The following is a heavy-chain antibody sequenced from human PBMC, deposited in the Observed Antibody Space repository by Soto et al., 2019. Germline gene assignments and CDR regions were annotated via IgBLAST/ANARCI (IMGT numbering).Heavy chain of an antibody. D-gene: IGHD1-1*01. CDR2: VTNSGSNT. J-gene: IGHJ3*02. Sequence: EVQLLESGGGLVQPGGSLRLSCAASGLTFSTYAMPWVGQAQGKGLEWVSSVTNSGSNTYHADSVKGRFTISRDNSKNMLFLQMNSLRAEDTALYYCAKDLAATATGDSFDIWGQGTMVTVSS. CDR3: AKDLAATATGDSFDI. CDR1: GLTFSTYA. V-gene: IGHV3-23*01.